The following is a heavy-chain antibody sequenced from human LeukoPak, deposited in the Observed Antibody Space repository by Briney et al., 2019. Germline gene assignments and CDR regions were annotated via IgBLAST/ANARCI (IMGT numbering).Heavy chain of an antibody. CDR3: ARDGIFDY. CDR2: IRSGSTYI. J-gene: IGHJ4*02. CDR1: GFTFSTYS. Sequence: RGSLRLSCAASGFTFSTYSMHWGRQAPGKGLEWVSSIRSGSTYINYADSVKGRFTISRDDAKNSLYLQMNSLRAEDTAVYYCARDGIFDYWGQGTLVTVSS. V-gene: IGHV3-21*01.